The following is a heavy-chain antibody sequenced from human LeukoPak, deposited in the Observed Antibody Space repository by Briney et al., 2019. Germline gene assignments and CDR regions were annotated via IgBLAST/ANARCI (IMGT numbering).Heavy chain of an antibody. J-gene: IGHJ4*02. V-gene: IGHV5-51*01. D-gene: IGHD3-22*01. CDR3: ARVHDYDSSGFKTRTPYYFDY. CDR2: IYPGDSDT. CDR1: GYSFTSYW. Sequence: KDGESLKISCKGSGYSFTSYWIGWVRQMPGKGLEWMGIIYPGDSDTRYSPSFQGQVTISADKSISTAYLQWSSLKASDTAMYYCARVHDYDSSGFKTRTPYYFDYWGQGTLVTVSS.